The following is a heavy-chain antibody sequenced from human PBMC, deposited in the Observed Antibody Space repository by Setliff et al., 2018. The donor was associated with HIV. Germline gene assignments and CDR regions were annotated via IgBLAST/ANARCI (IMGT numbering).Heavy chain of an antibody. Sequence: PSETLSLTCDVSGDSIRGGDYWGWIRQPPGKGLEWLGSVYYSGTTYYNASLESRVTISVDTSKNQFSLKLSSVTAADTAVDFCASAYGSGGYPGGWGQGTLVTVSS. D-gene: IGHD3-10*01. J-gene: IGHJ4*02. CDR3: ASAYGSGGYPGG. CDR2: VYYSGTT. V-gene: IGHV4-38-2*01. CDR1: GDSIRGGDY.